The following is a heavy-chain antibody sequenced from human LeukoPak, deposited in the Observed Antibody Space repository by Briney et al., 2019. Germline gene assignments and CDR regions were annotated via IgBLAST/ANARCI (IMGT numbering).Heavy chain of an antibody. V-gene: IGHV3-15*01. J-gene: IGHJ6*03. CDR1: GFTFSNAW. CDR3: ARYQVDYGDYYGLVYYYYMDV. CDR2: IKSKTDGGTT. Sequence: GGSLRLSCAASGFTFSNAWMSWVRQAPGKGLEWVGRIKSKTDGGTTDYADSVRGRFTISRDNSKNTLYLQMNSLRAEDTAVYYCARYQVDYGDYYGLVYYYYMDVWGKGTTVTISS. D-gene: IGHD4-17*01.